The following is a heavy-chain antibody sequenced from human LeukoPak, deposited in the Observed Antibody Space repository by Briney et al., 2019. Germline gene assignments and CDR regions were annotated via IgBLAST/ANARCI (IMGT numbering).Heavy chain of an antibody. D-gene: IGHD1-26*01. Sequence: TGGSLRLSCAASGFTFSSYWMSWVRQAPGKGLEWVANIKQDGSEKYYVDSVKGRFTISRDNAKNSLYLQMNSLRAEDTAVYYCARRKDSGSQSHDYWGQGTLVTVSS. J-gene: IGHJ4*02. CDR1: GFTFSSYW. V-gene: IGHV3-7*01. CDR2: IKQDGSEK. CDR3: ARRKDSGSQSHDY.